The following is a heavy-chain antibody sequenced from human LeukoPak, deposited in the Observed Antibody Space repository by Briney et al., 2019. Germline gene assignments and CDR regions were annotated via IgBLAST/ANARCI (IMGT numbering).Heavy chain of an antibody. Sequence: GGSLRLSCAASGFTVSSNYMSWVRQAPGRGLEWVSGMSDSGTNTYYADSVKGRFTISRDNSKNTLYLQMNRLRAEDTAVYYCAKGGAVSSKSITMVRGTRRYYYYMDVWGKGTTVTISS. CDR3: AKGGAVSSKSITMVRGTRRYYYYMDV. CDR1: GFTVSSNY. V-gene: IGHV3-23*01. D-gene: IGHD3-10*01. J-gene: IGHJ6*03. CDR2: MSDSGTNT.